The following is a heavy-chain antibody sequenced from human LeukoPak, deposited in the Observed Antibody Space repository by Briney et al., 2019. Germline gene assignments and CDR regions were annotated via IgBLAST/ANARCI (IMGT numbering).Heavy chain of an antibody. CDR1: GGSINSRSYY. Sequence: SETLSLTCTVSGGSINSRSYYWGWIRQPPGKGLEWIGSVYYGGTTYYNPSLKSRVTISEDTSKNQFSLKLSSVTAADTAVYYCARRATTVTTGYYYYYMDVWGKRTRVTFSS. CDR2: VYYGGTT. J-gene: IGHJ6*03. D-gene: IGHD4-17*01. V-gene: IGHV4-39*01. CDR3: ARRATTVTTGYYYYYMDV.